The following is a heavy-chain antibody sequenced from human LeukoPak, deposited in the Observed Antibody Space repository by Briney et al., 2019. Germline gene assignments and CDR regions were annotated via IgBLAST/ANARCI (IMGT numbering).Heavy chain of an antibody. Sequence: GGSLRLSCAASGFTVSSNYMSWVRQAPGKGLEWVSVIYSGGSTYYADSVKGRFTISRDNSKNTLYLQMNSLRDEDTAVYFCARTTTTRTRFDYWGQGTLVTVSS. D-gene: IGHD4-17*01. CDR2: IYSGGST. J-gene: IGHJ4*02. CDR1: GFTVSSNY. V-gene: IGHV3-53*01. CDR3: ARTTTTRTRFDY.